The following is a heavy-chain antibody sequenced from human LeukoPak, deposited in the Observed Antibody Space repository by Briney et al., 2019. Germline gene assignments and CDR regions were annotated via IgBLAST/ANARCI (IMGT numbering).Heavy chain of an antibody. CDR3: ARTEWSYFDY. J-gene: IGHJ4*02. CDR2: IYCSGST. V-gene: IGHV4-30-4*01. CDR1: GGSISSGDYY. D-gene: IGHD2-8*01. Sequence: SETLSLTCTVSGGSISSGDYYWSWIRQPPGKGLEWIGYIYCSGSTYYNPSLKSRVTISVDTSKNQFSLKLSSVTAADTAVYYCARTEWSYFDYWGQGTLVTVSS.